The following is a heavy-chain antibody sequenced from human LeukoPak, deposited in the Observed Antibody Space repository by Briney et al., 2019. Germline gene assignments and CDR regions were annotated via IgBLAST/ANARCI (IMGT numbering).Heavy chain of an antibody. D-gene: IGHD2-15*01. CDR1: GGLISSGGYY. CDR3: ASHCSGGSCYRYYFDN. Sequence: NPSETLSLTCTVSGGLISSGGYYWSWIRQPPGKGLEWIVYIYYTGSTYYSPSLKSRASISVDTSNNQFSLKLSSVSAADTAVYYCASHCSGGSCYRYYFDNWGQGTLVTVSS. CDR2: IYYTGST. J-gene: IGHJ4*02. V-gene: IGHV4-31*03.